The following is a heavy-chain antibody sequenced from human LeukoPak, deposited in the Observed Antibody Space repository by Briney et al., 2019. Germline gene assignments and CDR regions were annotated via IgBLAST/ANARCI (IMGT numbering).Heavy chain of an antibody. J-gene: IGHJ6*02. V-gene: IGHV3-74*01. CDR3: ARDYGRSRDYGMDV. CDR1: GFTFSSYW. D-gene: IGHD3-10*01. CDR2: INSDGSST. Sequence: GGSLRLSCAASGFTFSSYWMHWVRQAPGKGLVWVSRINSDGSSTTYADSVKGRFTISRDNAKNTLYLQMNSLRAEDTAVYFCARDYGRSRDYGMDVWGQGTTVTVSS.